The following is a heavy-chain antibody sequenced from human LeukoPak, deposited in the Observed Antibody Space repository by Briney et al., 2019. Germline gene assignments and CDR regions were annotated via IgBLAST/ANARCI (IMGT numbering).Heavy chain of an antibody. D-gene: IGHD6-6*01. CDR3: ARRNFGSSYRDY. Sequence: PSETLPLTCTVSGGSISSSSYYWGWIRQPPGKGLEWIGNIYYSGTTSYNPTLRSRVTISLDTSKSQFSLNLGSVTAADTAIYYCARRNFGSSYRDYWGQGTLVTVSS. V-gene: IGHV4-39*01. CDR2: IYYSGTT. J-gene: IGHJ4*02. CDR1: GGSISSSSYY.